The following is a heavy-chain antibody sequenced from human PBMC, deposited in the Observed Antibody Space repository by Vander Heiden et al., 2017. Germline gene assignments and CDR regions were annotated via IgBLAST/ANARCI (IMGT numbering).Heavy chain of an antibody. Sequence: EVQLVQSGAEVKKPGESLKISCKGSGYSFTSYWIGWVRQMPGKGLEWMGIIYPGDSDTRYGPSFQGQVTISADKSISTAYLQWSSLKASDTAMYYCARRIGNTARPMVTFDYWGQGTLVTVSS. CDR1: GYSFTSYW. J-gene: IGHJ4*02. CDR2: IYPGDSDT. D-gene: IGHD5-18*01. V-gene: IGHV5-51*01. CDR3: ARRIGNTARPMVTFDY.